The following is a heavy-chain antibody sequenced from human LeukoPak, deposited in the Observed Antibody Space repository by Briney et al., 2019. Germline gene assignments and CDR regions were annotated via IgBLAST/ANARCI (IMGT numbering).Heavy chain of an antibody. D-gene: IGHD5-18*01. V-gene: IGHV3-9*01. CDR3: AKGGGYSYGQPIDY. CDR1: GFTFDDYA. J-gene: IGHJ4*02. Sequence: PGGSLRLSCAASGFTFDDYAMHWVRQAPGKGLEWASGISWNSGSIGYADSVKGRFTISRDNAKNSLYLQMNSLRAEDTALYYCAKGGGYSYGQPIDYWGQGTLVTVSS. CDR2: ISWNSGSI.